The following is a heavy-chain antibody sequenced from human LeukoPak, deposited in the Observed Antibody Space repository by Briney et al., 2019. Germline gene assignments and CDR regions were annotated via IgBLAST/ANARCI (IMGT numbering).Heavy chain of an antibody. CDR2: ISAYNGNT. V-gene: IGHV1-18*01. J-gene: IGHJ4*02. CDR3: ARIVDSKGAFDY. D-gene: IGHD2-15*01. CDR1: GYTFTSYG. Sequence: ASVKVSCKASGYTFTSYGISWVRQAPGQGLEWMGWISAYNGNTNYAQKLQGRVTMTTDTSTSTAYMELRSLRSEDTAVYYCARIVDSKGAFDYWGQGTLVTVSS.